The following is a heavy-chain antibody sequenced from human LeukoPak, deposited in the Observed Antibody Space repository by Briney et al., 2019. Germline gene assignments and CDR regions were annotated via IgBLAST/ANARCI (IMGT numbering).Heavy chain of an antibody. V-gene: IGHV4-39*07. CDR3: ARARSEMVDY. Sequence: PSETLSLTCTVSGGSISSSSYYWGWIRQPPWKGLEWIGSIYHSGSTYYNPSLKSRVTISVDTSKNQFSLKLSSVTAADTAVYYCARARSEMVDYWGQGTLVTVSS. J-gene: IGHJ4*02. D-gene: IGHD5-24*01. CDR1: GGSISSSSYY. CDR2: IYHSGST.